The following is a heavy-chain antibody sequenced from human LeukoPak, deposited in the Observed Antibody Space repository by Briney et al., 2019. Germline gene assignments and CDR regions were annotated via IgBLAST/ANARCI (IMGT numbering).Heavy chain of an antibody. D-gene: IGHD3-22*01. CDR2: IYTTGNT. Sequence: SETLSLTCTVSGGSISSYYWSWIRQPAGKGLEWIGRIYTTGNTNYNPSLKSRVTMSIDTSKKQFSLKLSSVTAADTAVYYCARGGYYYDSNSAYRYFDPWGQGTLVTVSS. J-gene: IGHJ5*02. V-gene: IGHV4-4*07. CDR3: ARGGYYYDSNSAYRYFDP. CDR1: GGSISSYY.